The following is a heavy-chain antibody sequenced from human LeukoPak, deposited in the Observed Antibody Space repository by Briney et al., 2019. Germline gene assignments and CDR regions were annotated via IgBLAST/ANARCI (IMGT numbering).Heavy chain of an antibody. CDR1: GGSISSSNW. J-gene: IGHJ4*02. CDR3: AREAVASYGDYVHFDY. CDR2: IYHSGST. Sequence: SGTLSLTCAVSGGSISSSNWWSWVRQPPGKGLEWIGEIYHSGSTNYNPSLKSRVTISVDKSKNRFSLKLSSVTAADTAVYYCAREAVASYGDYVHFDYWGQGTLVTVSS. V-gene: IGHV4-4*02. D-gene: IGHD4-17*01.